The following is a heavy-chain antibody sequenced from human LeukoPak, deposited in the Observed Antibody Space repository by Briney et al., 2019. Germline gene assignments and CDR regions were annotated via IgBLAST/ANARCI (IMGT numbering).Heavy chain of an antibody. D-gene: IGHD2-2*01. Sequence: GGSLRLSCAASGFTFNTYSMNWGRQAPGKGLEWGSSISTGGSYIYYADSVKGRFTVSRDNAKNSLYLQLNSLRVENTAVYYCARGYCSSTSCYDGGADYWGQGTLVTVSS. CDR3: ARGYCSSTSCYDGGADY. CDR2: ISTGGSYI. CDR1: GFTFNTYS. V-gene: IGHV3-21*01. J-gene: IGHJ4*02.